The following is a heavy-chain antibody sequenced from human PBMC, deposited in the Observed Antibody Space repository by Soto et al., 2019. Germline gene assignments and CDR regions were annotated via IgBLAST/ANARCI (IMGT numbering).Heavy chain of an antibody. CDR3: ARDSRHHYPVRGVIIIWFDP. D-gene: IGHD3-10*01. CDR1: GYSISSGYY. Sequence: PSETLSLTCAVSGYSISSGYYWGWIRQPPGKGLEWIGSIYHSGSTYYNPSLKSRVTISVDTSKNQFSLKLSSVTAADTAVYYCARDSRHHYPVRGVIIIWFDPWGQGTLVTVSS. CDR2: IYHSGST. J-gene: IGHJ5*02. V-gene: IGHV4-38-2*02.